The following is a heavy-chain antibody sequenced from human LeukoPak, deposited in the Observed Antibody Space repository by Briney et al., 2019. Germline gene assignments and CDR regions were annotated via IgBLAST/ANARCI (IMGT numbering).Heavy chain of an antibody. CDR2: INPNSGDT. CDR1: GYTFTGYY. J-gene: IGHJ4*02. Sequence: ASVKVSSKASGYTFTGYYLHWVRQAPGQGLDWMGWINPNSGDTNYAQKFQGRVTMTRDTSINTAYMELSRLTSDDTAVYYCVRDGSFDYWGQGTLVTVSS. V-gene: IGHV1-2*02. CDR3: VRDGSFDY.